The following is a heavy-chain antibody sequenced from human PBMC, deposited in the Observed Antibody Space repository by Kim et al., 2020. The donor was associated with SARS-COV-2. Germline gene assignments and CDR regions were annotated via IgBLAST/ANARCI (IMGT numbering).Heavy chain of an antibody. Sequence: SETLSLTCTVSGGSISSYYWSWIRQPPGKGLEWIGYIYYSGSTNYNPSLKSRVTISVDTSKNQFSLKLSSVTAADTAVYYCARGPSAYSSGWPEGKIDYWGQGTLVTVSS. V-gene: IGHV4-59*13. CDR3: ARGPSAYSSGWPEGKIDY. J-gene: IGHJ4*02. CDR2: IYYSGST. CDR1: GGSISSYY. D-gene: IGHD6-19*01.